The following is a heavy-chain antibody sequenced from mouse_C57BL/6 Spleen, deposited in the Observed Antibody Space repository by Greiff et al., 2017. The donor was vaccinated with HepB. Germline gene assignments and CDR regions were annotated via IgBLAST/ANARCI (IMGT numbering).Heavy chain of an antibody. CDR2: IWGVGST. D-gene: IGHD2-5*01. CDR3: ATYYSNYGFAY. J-gene: IGHJ3*01. Sequence: VKVVESGPGLVAPSQSLSITCTVSGFSLTSYGVDWVRQSPGKGLEWLGVIWGVGSTNYNSALKSRLSISKDNSKSQVFLKMNSLQTDDTAMYYCATYYSNYGFAYWGQGTLVTVSA. V-gene: IGHV2-6*01. CDR1: GFSLTSYG.